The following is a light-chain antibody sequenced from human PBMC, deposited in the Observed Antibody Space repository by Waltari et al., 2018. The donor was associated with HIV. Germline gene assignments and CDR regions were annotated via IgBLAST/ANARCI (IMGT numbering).Light chain of an antibody. J-gene: IGLJ1*01. CDR2: RND. V-gene: IGLV1-47*01. Sequence: QSVLTQPPSASGTPGRTVTIPCSGCRSNTRSKYVFWYQLPPGTSPKLLVYRNDQRPSGVPDRLSGSKSGTSASLAISGLRSEDEADYYCAAWDDSLSGYVFGTGTKVTVL. CDR3: AAWDDSLSGYV. CDR1: RSNTRSKY.